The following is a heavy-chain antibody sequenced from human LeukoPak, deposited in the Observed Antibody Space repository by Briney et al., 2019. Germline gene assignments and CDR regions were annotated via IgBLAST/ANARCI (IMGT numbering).Heavy chain of an antibody. CDR1: GGSFSGYY. V-gene: IGHV4-59*01. Sequence: PSETLSLTCAVYGGSFSGYYWSWIRQPPGKGLEWIGYIYYSGSTNYNPSLKSRVTISVDTSKNQFSLKLSSVTAADTAVYYCARVGRVTMIVVVKPNWYFDLWGRGTLVTVSS. D-gene: IGHD3-22*01. CDR3: ARVGRVTMIVVVKPNWYFDL. J-gene: IGHJ2*01. CDR2: IYYSGST.